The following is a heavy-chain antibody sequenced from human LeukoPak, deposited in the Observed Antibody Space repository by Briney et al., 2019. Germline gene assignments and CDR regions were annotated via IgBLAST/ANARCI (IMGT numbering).Heavy chain of an antibody. CDR3: ARTTEAHSWRTRYYDYYMDV. V-gene: IGHV4-39*07. D-gene: IGHD6-13*01. J-gene: IGHJ6*03. CDR1: GGSISSSSYY. CDR2: IYYSGST. Sequence: SETLSLTCTVSGGSISSSSYYWGWIRQPPGKGLEWIGSIYYSGSTNYNPSLKSRVTISVDTSKNQFSLKLSSVTAADTAVYYCARTTEAHSWRTRYYDYYMDVWGKGTTVTVSS.